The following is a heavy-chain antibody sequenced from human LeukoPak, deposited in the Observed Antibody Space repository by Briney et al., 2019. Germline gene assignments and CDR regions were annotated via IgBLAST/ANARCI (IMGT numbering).Heavy chain of an antibody. Sequence: GGSLRLSCAASGFTFSSYAMTWVRQAPGKGLEWVSAISAGGSTYYADSVKGRFTISRDNSKNTLSLQMNSLRTEDTAVFYCAKGSGSYLESYFDYWGQGTLVTVSS. CDR2: ISAGGST. V-gene: IGHV3-23*01. CDR1: GFTFSSYA. D-gene: IGHD1-26*01. CDR3: AKGSGSYLESYFDY. J-gene: IGHJ4*02.